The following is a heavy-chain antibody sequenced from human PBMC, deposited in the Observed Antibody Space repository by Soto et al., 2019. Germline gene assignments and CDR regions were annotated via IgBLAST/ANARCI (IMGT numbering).Heavy chain of an antibody. D-gene: IGHD3-22*01. CDR2: IIPIFGTA. J-gene: IGHJ6*02. Sequence: SVKVSCKASGGTFSSYAISWVRQAPGQGLEWMGGIIPIFGTANYAQKFQGRVTITADESTSTAYMELSSLRSEDTAVYYCARHGRNTMIAQLRHYAMDVWGQGATVTVSS. CDR1: GGTFSSYA. V-gene: IGHV1-69*13. CDR3: ARHGRNTMIAQLRHYAMDV.